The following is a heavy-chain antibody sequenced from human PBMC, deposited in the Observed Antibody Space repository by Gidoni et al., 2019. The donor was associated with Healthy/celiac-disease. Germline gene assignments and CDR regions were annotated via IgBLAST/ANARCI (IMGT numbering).Heavy chain of an antibody. D-gene: IGHD3-10*01. CDR2: INPSGGST. CDR3: ARLGGWGSYYLYYFDY. CDR1: GYTFTSYY. Sequence: QVQLVQSGAEVKKPGASVKVSCKASGYTFTSYYMHWVRQAPGQGLEWMGIINPSGGSTSYAQKFQGRVTMTRDTSTSTVYMDLSSLRSEDTALYYCARLGGWGSYYLYYFDYWGQGTLVTVSS. V-gene: IGHV1-46*03. J-gene: IGHJ4*02.